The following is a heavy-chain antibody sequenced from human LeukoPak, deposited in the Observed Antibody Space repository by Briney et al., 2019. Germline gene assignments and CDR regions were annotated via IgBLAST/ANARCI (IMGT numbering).Heavy chain of an antibody. V-gene: IGHV3-7*04. CDR2: IKQDGSEK. CDR1: GFTFSNAW. Sequence: GGSLRLSCAASGFTFSNAWMTWVRQAPGKGLEWVANIKQDGSEKSYVDSVKGRFTISRDNAKNSLYLQMNSLRAEDTAIYYCTRVGYIDEGIDYWGQGTLVTVSS. CDR3: TRVGYIDEGIDY. J-gene: IGHJ4*02. D-gene: IGHD5-24*01.